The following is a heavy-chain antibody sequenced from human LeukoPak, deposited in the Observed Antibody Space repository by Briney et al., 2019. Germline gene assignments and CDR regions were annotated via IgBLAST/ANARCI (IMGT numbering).Heavy chain of an antibody. CDR1: GGSISSNDYY. CDR3: ARGASGYENYFDH. Sequence: PSETLSLTCTVSGGSISSNDYYWSWIRQHPGKGLEWIGYISYRGSTYYNPSLEGRVTISLDTSKNQFSLKLSSVTAADTAVYYCARGASGYENYFDHWGQGTLVTVSS. CDR2: ISYRGST. J-gene: IGHJ4*02. D-gene: IGHD5-12*01. V-gene: IGHV4-31*03.